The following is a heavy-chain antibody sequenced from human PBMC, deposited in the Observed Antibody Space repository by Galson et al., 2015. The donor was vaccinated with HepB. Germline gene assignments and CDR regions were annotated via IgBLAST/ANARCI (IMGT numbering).Heavy chain of an antibody. Sequence: SLRLSCAASGFSFSDYYMTWIRQAPGKGLEWVSYITNSGTTIYYADSVKGRFTISRDNAENSLYLQMNSLRAEDAAVYYCARFGYYDTSGYWSDGMDVWGQGTTVTVSS. CDR2: ITNSGTTI. CDR1: GFSFSDYY. V-gene: IGHV3-11*01. D-gene: IGHD3-22*01. CDR3: ARFGYYDTSGYWSDGMDV. J-gene: IGHJ6*02.